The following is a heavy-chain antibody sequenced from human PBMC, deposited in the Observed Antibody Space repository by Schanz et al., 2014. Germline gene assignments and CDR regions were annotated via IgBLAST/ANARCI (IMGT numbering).Heavy chain of an antibody. Sequence: DVQVVESGGDLVQPGGSLRLSCAASGFTFSSYAMSWVRQAPGKGLEWVSALSGSGTSTYYADSVKGRFTISRDNSKNTLYLQMDRLRDEDTAVYYCARRYSGRYCFDYWGQGTLVAVSS. V-gene: IGHV3-23*04. CDR3: ARRYSGRYCFDY. CDR1: GFTFSSYA. J-gene: IGHJ4*02. CDR2: LSGSGTST. D-gene: IGHD1-26*01.